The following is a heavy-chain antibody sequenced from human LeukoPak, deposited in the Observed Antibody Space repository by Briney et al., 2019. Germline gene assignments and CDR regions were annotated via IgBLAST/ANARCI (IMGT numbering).Heavy chain of an antibody. CDR2: ISSSGSTI. Sequence: GGSLTLPCAASGFTFSSYEMNWVRQAPGKGLKWVSYISSSGSTIYYADSVKGRFTISRDNAKNSLYLQMNSLRAEDTAVYYCARDGYDYGYYKYMDVWGKGTGVRVFS. J-gene: IGHJ6*03. D-gene: IGHD5-12*01. CDR3: ARDGYDYGYYKYMDV. CDR1: GFTFSSYE. V-gene: IGHV3-48*03.